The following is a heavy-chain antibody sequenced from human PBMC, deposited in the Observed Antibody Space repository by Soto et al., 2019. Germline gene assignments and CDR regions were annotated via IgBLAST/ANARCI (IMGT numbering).Heavy chain of an antibody. CDR3: ASGYYDILNGYLLSHDDALDI. CDR2: IYYSGST. V-gene: IGHV4-39*01. J-gene: IGHJ3*02. CDR1: GGSISSSSYY. Sequence: PSETLSLTCTVSGGSISSSSYYWGWIRQPPGKGLEWIGSIYYSGSTYYNPSLKSRVTISVDTSKHQFSLKLSSVTAADTAVYYCASGYYDILNGYLLSHDDALDIWGQGTMDNVSS. D-gene: IGHD3-9*01.